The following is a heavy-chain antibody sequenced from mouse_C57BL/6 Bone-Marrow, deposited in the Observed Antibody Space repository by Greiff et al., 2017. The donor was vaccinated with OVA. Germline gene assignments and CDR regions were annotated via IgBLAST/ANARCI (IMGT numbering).Heavy chain of an antibody. CDR3: ARHPHFDV. Sequence: QVQLQQSGAELVKPGASVKISCKASGYAFSSYGMNWVKQRPGKGLEWIGQIYPGDGDTNYNGKFKGKATLTADKSSSTAYMQLSSLTSEDSAVYFCARHPHFDVWGTGTTVTVSS. CDR1: GYAFSSYG. J-gene: IGHJ1*03. CDR2: IYPGDGDT. V-gene: IGHV1-80*01.